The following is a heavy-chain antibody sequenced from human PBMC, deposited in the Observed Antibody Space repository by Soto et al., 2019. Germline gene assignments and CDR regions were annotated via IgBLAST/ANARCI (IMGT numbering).Heavy chain of an antibody. J-gene: IGHJ6*02. CDR1: GYTFTTYA. Sequence: QVQLVQSGAEVKKPGASVKVSCKASGYTFTTYAMHWVRQAPGQRLEWMGWINAGNGNTKYSQKFQGRVNITRDTSASTAYMELSSLRSEDTAVYYCARDQGSYYDSSGYYSYYYYGMDVWGQGTTVTVSS. CDR3: ARDQGSYYDSSGYYSYYYYGMDV. D-gene: IGHD3-22*01. CDR2: INAGNGNT. V-gene: IGHV1-3*01.